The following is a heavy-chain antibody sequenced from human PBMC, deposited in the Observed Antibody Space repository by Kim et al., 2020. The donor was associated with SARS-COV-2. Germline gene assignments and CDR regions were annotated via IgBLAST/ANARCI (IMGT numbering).Heavy chain of an antibody. Sequence: SETLSLTCTVSGGSISSGSYYWSWIQQPAGKGLEWIGRIYTSGSTNYNPSLKSRVTISVDTSKNQFSLKLSPVTAADTAVYYCARDWVAAAALSNYYYDMDVWGQGNTVTVSS. CDR2: IYTSGST. J-gene: IGHJ6*02. V-gene: IGHV4-61*02. CDR3: ARDWVAAAALSNYYYDMDV. CDR1: GGSISSGSYY. D-gene: IGHD6-13*01.